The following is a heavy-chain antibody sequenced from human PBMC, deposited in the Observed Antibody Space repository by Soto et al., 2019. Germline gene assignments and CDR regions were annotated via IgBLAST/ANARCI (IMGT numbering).Heavy chain of an antibody. CDR3: AKAMVVVTAISGGGGFDK. CDR2: ISYDGSNK. J-gene: IGHJ3*02. CDR1: GFTFSSYG. D-gene: IGHD2-21*02. Sequence: HVQLVESGGGVVQPGRSLRLSCAASGFTFSSYGMHWVRQAPGKGLEWVAVISYDGSNKYCADSVKGRFTISRDNSKNTLYLQMNSLRAEDTAVYCCAKAMVVVTAISGGGGFDKWGQGTLVTVSS. V-gene: IGHV3-30*18.